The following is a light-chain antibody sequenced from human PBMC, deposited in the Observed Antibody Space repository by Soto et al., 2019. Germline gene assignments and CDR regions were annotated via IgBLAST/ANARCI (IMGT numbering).Light chain of an antibody. CDR3: QHYNSYSEA. Sequence: DIQMTQSPSSLSASVGDRVIITCRASQSISSYLNWYQQKPGKAPKVLIYAASSLQSGVPSRFSGSGSGTDFTLTISSLQPDDFATYYCQHYNSYSEAFGQGTKVDIK. V-gene: IGKV1-39*01. CDR1: QSISSY. CDR2: AAS. J-gene: IGKJ1*01.